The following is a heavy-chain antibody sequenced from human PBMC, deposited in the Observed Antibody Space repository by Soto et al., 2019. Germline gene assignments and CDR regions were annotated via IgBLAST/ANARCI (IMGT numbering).Heavy chain of an antibody. Sequence: ASETLSLTCTVSGGSISSYYWSWIRQPPGKGLEWIGYIYYSGSTNYNPSLKSRVTISVDTSKNQFSLKLSSVTAADTAVYYCARIGMTTVTKTRYYGMDVWGQGTTVTVSS. CDR2: IYYSGST. D-gene: IGHD4-17*01. J-gene: IGHJ6*02. CDR3: ARIGMTTVTKTRYYGMDV. CDR1: GGSISSYY. V-gene: IGHV4-59*01.